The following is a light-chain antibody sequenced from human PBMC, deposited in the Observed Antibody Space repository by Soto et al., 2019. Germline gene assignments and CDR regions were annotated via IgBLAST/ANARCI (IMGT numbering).Light chain of an antibody. Sequence: EVVMTQSPATLSMSPGERATLSCRASQSVSSSLAWYQQKPGQAPRLLIYGASTRATGIPDRFSGSGSETEFTITISSLQAEDFAIYYCQQYNNWLTFGQGTKVEIK. CDR1: QSVSSS. J-gene: IGKJ1*01. CDR2: GAS. V-gene: IGKV3-15*01. CDR3: QQYNNWLT.